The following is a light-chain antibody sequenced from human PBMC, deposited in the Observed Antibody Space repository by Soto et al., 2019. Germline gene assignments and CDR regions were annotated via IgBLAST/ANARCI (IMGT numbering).Light chain of an antibody. Sequence: QSVLTQSPSVSGTPGQRVTISCADTSSSVGTNTVSWYQHIPGTAPKVLIYNDDRRHSGVPDRFSASKSATSATLAISGLQSEDEADYYCAAWDDSLQGPLFGGGTKLTVL. J-gene: IGLJ2*01. V-gene: IGLV1-44*01. CDR3: AAWDDSLQGPL. CDR2: NDD. CDR1: SSSVGTNT.